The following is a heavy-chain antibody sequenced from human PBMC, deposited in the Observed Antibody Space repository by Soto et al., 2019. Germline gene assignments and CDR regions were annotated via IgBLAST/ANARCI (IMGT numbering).Heavy chain of an antibody. CDR2: IYWNEDK. J-gene: IGHJ4*02. CDR1: GFSLSTSGVG. CDR3: AHSFYYYDSSGYYYFSYFDY. D-gene: IGHD3-22*01. Sequence: QITLKESGPTLVKPTQTLTLTCTFSGFSLSTSGVGVGWIRQPPGKALEWLALIYWNEDKRYSPSLKSRLTITKDTSKNQVVLTMTNMDPVDTATYYCAHSFYYYDSSGYYYFSYFDYWGQGTLVTVSS. V-gene: IGHV2-5*01.